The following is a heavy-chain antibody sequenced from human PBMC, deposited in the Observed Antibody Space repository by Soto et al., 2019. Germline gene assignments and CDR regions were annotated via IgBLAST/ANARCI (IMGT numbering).Heavy chain of an antibody. CDR2: ISAYNGNT. Sequence: ASVKVSCKASGYTFSSYAISWVRQAPGQGLEWMGWISAYNGNTNYAQKLQGRVTTTTDTSTSTAYMELRSLRSDDTAVYYCARGFSHYYYGMDVWGQGTTVTVSS. CDR1: GYTFSSYA. CDR3: ARGFSHYYYGMDV. D-gene: IGHD3-3*01. V-gene: IGHV1-18*01. J-gene: IGHJ6*02.